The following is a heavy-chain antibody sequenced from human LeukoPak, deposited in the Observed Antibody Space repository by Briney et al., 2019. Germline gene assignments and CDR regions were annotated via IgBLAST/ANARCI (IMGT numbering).Heavy chain of an antibody. Sequence: ASVKVSCKASGYTFTNYYIHWVRQAPGQGLEWMGMINPRAGSTTYAQKFQGRVTMTRDTSTSTVYMALRNLRSEDTAVYYCARGPGYYWGQGTLVTVSS. V-gene: IGHV1-46*01. CDR1: GYTFTNYY. D-gene: IGHD1-14*01. CDR3: ARGPGYY. J-gene: IGHJ4*02. CDR2: INPRAGST.